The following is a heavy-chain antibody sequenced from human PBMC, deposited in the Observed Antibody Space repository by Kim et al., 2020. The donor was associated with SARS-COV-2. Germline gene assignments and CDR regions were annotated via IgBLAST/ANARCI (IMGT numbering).Heavy chain of an antibody. J-gene: IGHJ4*02. CDR1: GFTFSNAW. Sequence: GGSLRLSCAASGFTFSNAWMSWVRQAPGKGLEWVGRIKSNTDGGTTDYAAPVKGRFTISRDDSKNTLYLQMNSLKTEDTAVYYCTTSKYYYGSGGYYSPNFDYWGQGPLVTASS. V-gene: IGHV3-15*01. CDR2: IKSNTDGGTT. CDR3: TTSKYYYGSGGYYSPNFDY. D-gene: IGHD3-10*01.